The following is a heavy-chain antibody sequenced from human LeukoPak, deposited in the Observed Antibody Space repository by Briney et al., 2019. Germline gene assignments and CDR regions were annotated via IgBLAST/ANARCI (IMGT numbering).Heavy chain of an antibody. J-gene: IGHJ6*02. CDR2: ISSSGSTI. CDR1: GFTFSSYE. D-gene: IGHD5-18*01. V-gene: IGHV3-48*03. Sequence: GGSLRLSCAASGFTFSSYEMNWVRQAPGKGLEWVSYISSSGSTIYYADSVKGRFTISRDNAKNSLYLQMNSLRAEDTAVYYCARTNSYGCYYGMDVWGQGTTVTVSS. CDR3: ARTNSYGCYYGMDV.